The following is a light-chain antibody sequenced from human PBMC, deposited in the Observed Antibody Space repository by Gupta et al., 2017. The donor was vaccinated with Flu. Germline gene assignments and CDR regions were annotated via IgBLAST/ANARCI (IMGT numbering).Light chain of an antibody. CDR3: QQYDNGPPWT. Sequence: EILMTPSPATLFVSPGDSATPSCRANHSVSTNLAWYQQKPGQPPRLLIFGASTRSTGIPARFSGGGSATDFTLTISSLRSEDVAVYYCQQYDNGPPWTFGQGTKVEVK. J-gene: IGKJ1*01. CDR1: HSVSTN. V-gene: IGKV3-15*01. CDR2: GAS.